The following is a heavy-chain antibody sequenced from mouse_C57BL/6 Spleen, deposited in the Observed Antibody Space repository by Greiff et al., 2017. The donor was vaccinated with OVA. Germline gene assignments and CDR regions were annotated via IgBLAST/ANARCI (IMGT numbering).Heavy chain of an antibody. CDR3: ARTRGYYLAWFAY. CDR2: IYPRDGST. CDR1: GYTFTDHT. D-gene: IGHD2-3*01. V-gene: IGHV1-78*01. J-gene: IGHJ3*01. Sequence: VKVVESDAELVKPGASVKISCKVSGYTFTDHTIHWMKQRPEQGLEWIGYIYPRDGSTKYNEKFKGKATLTADKSSSTAYMQLNSLTSEDSAVYFCARTRGYYLAWFAYWGQGTLVTVSA.